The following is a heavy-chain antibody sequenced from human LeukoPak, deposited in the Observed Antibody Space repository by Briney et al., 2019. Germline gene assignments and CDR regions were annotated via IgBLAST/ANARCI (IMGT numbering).Heavy chain of an antibody. V-gene: IGHV3-30*04. CDR2: RSYDGSYT. J-gene: IGHJ6*04. Sequence: AGPSLRLSRVDSGLSFNTYAMHWVRQPPGRGLEWVAARSYDGSYTYYSDYVRGRFTISRDNSKNTMYLQMNSLRAEDTAMYYCARALDVWGKGSTVTVSS. CDR3: ARALDV. CDR1: GLSFNTYA.